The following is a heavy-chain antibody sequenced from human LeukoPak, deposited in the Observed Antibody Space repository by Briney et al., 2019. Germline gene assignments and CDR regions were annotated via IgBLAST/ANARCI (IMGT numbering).Heavy chain of an antibody. CDR2: IYYSGST. J-gene: IGHJ6*02. CDR1: GGSIGSVSYY. D-gene: IGHD1-26*01. CDR3: ASLGRGGSYYYYFGMDV. V-gene: IGHV4-39*01. Sequence: PSETLSLTCTVSGGSIGSVSYYWGWIRQPPGKGLEWIGSIYYSGSTYYNPSLKSRVTVSVDTSKNQFYLRLSSVTAADTAVYYCASLGRGGSYYYYFGMDVWGQGTTVIVSS.